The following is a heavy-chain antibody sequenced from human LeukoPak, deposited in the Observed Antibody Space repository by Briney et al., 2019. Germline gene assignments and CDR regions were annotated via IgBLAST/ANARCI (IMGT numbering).Heavy chain of an antibody. Sequence: PSETLSLTCAVSGVSFNDYYWSWVRQTPGKGLEWIGEINHSGYTNDSPSLKSRVTPSIDTSRKQFSLNLRSVTVADTGIYYCTRMTTGHDYWGQGTLVTVSS. V-gene: IGHV4-34*01. CDR3: TRMTTGHDY. J-gene: IGHJ4*02. D-gene: IGHD4-17*01. CDR1: GVSFNDYY. CDR2: INHSGYT.